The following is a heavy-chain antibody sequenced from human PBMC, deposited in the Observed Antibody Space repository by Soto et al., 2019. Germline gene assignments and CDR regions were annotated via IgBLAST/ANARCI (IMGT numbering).Heavy chain of an antibody. CDR1: GGSTSYYY. Sequence: SATLSLTCTVSGGSTSYYYWSWIRQPPGKGLGWLGHIYYSGSTKYNPSLKSRGTISVDTSKNQFSLRLSSVTAADTAVYFCARDRLQYLECWGLGTLVTVS. V-gene: IGHV4-59*13. D-gene: IGHD4-4*01. CDR2: IYYSGST. CDR3: ARDRLQYLEC. J-gene: IGHJ4*02.